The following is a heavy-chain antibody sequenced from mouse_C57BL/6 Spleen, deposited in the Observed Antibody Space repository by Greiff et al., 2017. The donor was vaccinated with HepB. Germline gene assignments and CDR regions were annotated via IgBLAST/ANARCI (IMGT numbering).Heavy chain of an antibody. CDR1: GYTFTSYW. CDR2: IHPNSGST. J-gene: IGHJ4*01. V-gene: IGHV1-64*01. CDR3: ARSPTYYYAMDY. Sequence: VQLQQSGAELVKPGASVKLSCKASGYTFTSYWMHWVKQRPGQGLEWIGMIHPNSGSTNYNEKFKSKATLTVDKSSSTAYMQLSSLTSEDSAVYYCARSPTYYYAMDYWGQGTSVTVSS.